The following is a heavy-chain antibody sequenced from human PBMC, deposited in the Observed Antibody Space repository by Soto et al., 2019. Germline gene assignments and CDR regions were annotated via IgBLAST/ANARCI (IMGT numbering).Heavy chain of an antibody. D-gene: IGHD2-15*01. CDR3: GHRAGDVAGGRSDF. Sequence: QVQVVESGGGVVQPGRSRRLSCAASGFAFSTYAMHWLRLAPGRGLEWVAVIATDGHTAFYADSVKGRFAISRDNSKNTVFLEMSSLRGEDTAMYYCGHRAGDVAGGRSDFWGQGTLVTVSS. J-gene: IGHJ4*02. CDR1: GFAFSTYA. CDR2: IATDGHTA. V-gene: IGHV3-30*03.